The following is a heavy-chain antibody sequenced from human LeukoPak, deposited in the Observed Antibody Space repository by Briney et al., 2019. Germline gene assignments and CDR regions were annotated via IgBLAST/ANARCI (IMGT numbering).Heavy chain of an antibody. D-gene: IGHD3-3*01. Sequence: SETLSLTCTVSGGSISGYYWSWIRQPPGKGLEWIGCISYSGSTRYNPSLKSRVSISLDTSKKQFSLHLSSVTAADTAIYYCVRDFDAWSAIDIWGQGTMVTVSS. J-gene: IGHJ3*02. CDR2: ISYSGST. CDR3: VRDFDAWSAIDI. CDR1: GGSISGYY. V-gene: IGHV4-59*01.